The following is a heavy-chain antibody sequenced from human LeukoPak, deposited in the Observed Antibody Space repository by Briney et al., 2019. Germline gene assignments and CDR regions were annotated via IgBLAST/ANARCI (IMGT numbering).Heavy chain of an antibody. CDR3: AXXXXXXXXXPPPYYYYYMDV. CDR2: IYSGGST. J-gene: IGHJ6*03. V-gene: IGHV3-53*01. CDR1: GFTVSTNY. Sequence: GGSLRLSCVVSGFTVSTNYMSWVRQAPGKGLEWVSLIYSGGSTYYADSVKGRFTISRDNSKNTLYLQMNSLRAEDTAVYYCAXXXXXXXXXPPPYYYYYMDVWGKGTTVTISS.